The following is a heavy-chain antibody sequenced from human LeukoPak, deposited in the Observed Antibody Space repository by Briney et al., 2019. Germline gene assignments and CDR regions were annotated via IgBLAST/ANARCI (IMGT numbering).Heavy chain of an antibody. D-gene: IGHD2-2*03. CDR2: ISSSSSYI. CDR3: ARDLFGYCSSTSCFD. V-gene: IGHV3-21*01. J-gene: IGHJ4*02. Sequence: GGSLRLSCAASGFTFSSYSMNWVRQAPGKGLEWVSSISSSSSYIYYADSVKGRFTISRDNAKNSLYLQMNSLRAEDTAVYYCARDLFGYCSSTSCFDWGQGTLVTVSS. CDR1: GFTFSSYS.